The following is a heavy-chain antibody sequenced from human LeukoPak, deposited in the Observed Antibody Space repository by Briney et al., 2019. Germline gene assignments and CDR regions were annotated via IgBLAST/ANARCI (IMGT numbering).Heavy chain of an antibody. CDR1: GFTFDDYA. V-gene: IGHV3-9*01. CDR3: AKDSGYDSSVLDY. CDR2: ISWNSGSI. D-gene: IGHD3-22*01. J-gene: IGHJ4*02. Sequence: GGSLRLSCAASGFTFDDYAMHWVRHAPGKGLEWVSGISWNSGSIGYADSVKGRFTISRDNAKNSLYLQMNSLRAEDTALYYCAKDSGYDSSVLDYWGQGTLVTVSS.